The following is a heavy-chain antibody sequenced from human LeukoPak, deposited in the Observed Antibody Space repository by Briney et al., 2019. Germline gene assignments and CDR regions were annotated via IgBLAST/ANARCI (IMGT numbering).Heavy chain of an antibody. CDR2: IYYSGST. CDR1: GGSISSYY. CDR3: ARGVPYGSGRYYHPPKRDYGMDV. J-gene: IGHJ6*02. V-gene: IGHV4-59*01. D-gene: IGHD3-10*01. Sequence: SETLSLTCTVSGGSISSYYWSWIRQPPGKGLEWIGYIYYSGSTNYNPSLKSRVTISVDTSKNQFSLKLSSVTAADTAVYYCARGVPYGSGRYYHPPKRDYGMDVWGQGTTVTVSS.